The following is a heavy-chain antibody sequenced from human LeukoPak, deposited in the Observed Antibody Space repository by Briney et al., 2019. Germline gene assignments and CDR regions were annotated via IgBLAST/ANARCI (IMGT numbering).Heavy chain of an antibody. Sequence: GGSLRLSCAVSGFTFRNYGMSWVRQAPGKGLEWVSVVSDSGSSTYYADSVKGRFTISRDNSKNTLYLQMNSLRAEDTAVYYCAKDPLYSSAPNWCDPWGQGTLVTVSS. D-gene: IGHD6-19*01. CDR3: AKDPLYSSAPNWCDP. CDR2: VSDSGSST. CDR1: GFTFRNYG. V-gene: IGHV3-23*01. J-gene: IGHJ5*02.